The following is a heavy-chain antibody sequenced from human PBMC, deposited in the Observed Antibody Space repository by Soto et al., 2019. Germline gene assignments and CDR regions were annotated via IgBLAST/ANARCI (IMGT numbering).Heavy chain of an antibody. CDR1: SSLNTSGYH. CDR3: TRIYCTTTSGFINGMDV. V-gene: IGHV4-38-2*01. CDR2: ISHSGDT. J-gene: IGHJ6*02. Sequence: SEPLSPTLACSSSLNTSGYHWVWDRQPPGKELEWIGTISHSGDTYYNPSLKSRVTISIDTAKNHLSLILSSVTAADTATYYGTRIYCTTTSGFINGMDVWGQGTTVT. D-gene: IGHD2-2*01.